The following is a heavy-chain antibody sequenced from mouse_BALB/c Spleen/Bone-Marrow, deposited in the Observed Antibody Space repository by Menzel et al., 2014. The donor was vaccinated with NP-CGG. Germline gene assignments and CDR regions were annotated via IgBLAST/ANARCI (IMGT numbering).Heavy chain of an antibody. V-gene: IGHV1-82*01. CDR1: GYAFSSSW. Sequence: VQLPQSGPELVKPGASVKISCKASGYAFSSSWMNWVKQRPGQDLEWIGRIYPGDGDTNYNGKFKGKATLTADKSSSTAYMQLSSLTSVDSAVYFCARSDGYRTMDYWGQGTSVTVSS. CDR3: ARSDGYRTMDY. CDR2: IYPGDGDT. D-gene: IGHD2-3*01. J-gene: IGHJ4*01.